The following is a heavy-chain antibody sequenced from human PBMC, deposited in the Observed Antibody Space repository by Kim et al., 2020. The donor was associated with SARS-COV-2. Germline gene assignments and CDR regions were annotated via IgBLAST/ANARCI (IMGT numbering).Heavy chain of an antibody. J-gene: IGHJ6*02. Sequence: GGSLRLSCAASGFTVSSNYMSWVRQAPGKGLEWVSVIYSGGSTYYADSVKGRFTISRDNSKNTLYLQMNSLRAEDTAVYYCARETPTSSSYYYYGMDVWGQGTTVTVSS. CDR1: GFTVSSNY. CDR2: IYSGGST. D-gene: IGHD6-6*01. V-gene: IGHV3-53*01. CDR3: ARETPTSSSYYYYGMDV.